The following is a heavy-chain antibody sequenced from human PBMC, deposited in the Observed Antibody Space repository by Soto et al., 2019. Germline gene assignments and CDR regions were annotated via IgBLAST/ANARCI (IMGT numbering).Heavy chain of an antibody. Sequence: PSETLSLTCTVSGGSISSYYWSWIRQPPGKGLEWIGYIYYSGSTNYNPSLKSRVTISVDTSKNQFSLKLSSVTAADTAVYYCARLLWFGELDEYYFDYWGQGTLVTVSS. V-gene: IGHV4-59*01. CDR3: ARLLWFGELDEYYFDY. CDR1: GGSISSYY. J-gene: IGHJ4*02. D-gene: IGHD3-10*01. CDR2: IYYSGST.